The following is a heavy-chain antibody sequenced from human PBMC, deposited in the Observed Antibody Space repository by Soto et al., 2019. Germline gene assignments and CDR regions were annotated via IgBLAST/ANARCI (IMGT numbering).Heavy chain of an antibody. CDR2: IYYSGST. V-gene: IGHV4-31*03. D-gene: IGHD6-19*01. CDR1: GGSISSGGYY. Sequence: QVQLQESGPGLVKPSQTLSLTCTVSGGSISSGGYYWSWIRQHPGKGLEWIGYIYYSGSTYYNPSLKSRVTISVDTTKNQFSLKLSPVTAADTAVYYCASCSWGPDTNSSGWYWFDPWGQGTLVTVSS. CDR3: ASCSWGPDTNSSGWYWFDP. J-gene: IGHJ5*02.